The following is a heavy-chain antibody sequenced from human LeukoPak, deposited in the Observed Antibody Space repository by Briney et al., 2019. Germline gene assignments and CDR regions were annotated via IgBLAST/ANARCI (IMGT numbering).Heavy chain of an antibody. V-gene: IGHV3-21*01. D-gene: IGHD5-18*01. J-gene: IGHJ5*02. CDR2: ISSSNSYI. CDR3: ATYWIQLRNGFGIP. Sequence: GGALRLSCAASGVTFSIYSMNGVRHAPGKGRWWVSYISSSNSYIYYADSVKGRFTISRDNAKTSLYLQLNSLRAEDTAVYYCATYWIQLRNGFGIPWGQGTLVTVSS. CDR1: GVTFSIYS.